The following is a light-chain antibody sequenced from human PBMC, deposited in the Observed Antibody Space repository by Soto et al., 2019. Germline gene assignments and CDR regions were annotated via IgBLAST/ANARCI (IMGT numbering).Light chain of an antibody. CDR3: QQANSFPIT. Sequence: DIRMTQTPSTLSATLADRATTTFRASQITDNHLNWYQQKPGKAPKLLIYAASTLQSAVPSRFSGSGSGTDFTLTISSLQPEDFATYYCQQANSFPITFGQGTRLEIK. V-gene: IGKV1-39*01. J-gene: IGKJ5*01. CDR2: AAS. CDR1: QITDNH.